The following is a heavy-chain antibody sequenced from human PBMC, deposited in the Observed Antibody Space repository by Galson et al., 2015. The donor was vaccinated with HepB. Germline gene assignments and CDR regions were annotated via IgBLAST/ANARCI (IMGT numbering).Heavy chain of an antibody. CDR1: GYTFISYA. CDR2: IIPSLGIA. V-gene: IGHV1-69*04. D-gene: IGHD2-15*01. Sequence: SVKVSCKASGYTFISYAISWVRQAPGQGLEWMGRIIPSLGIADYAQKFQGRVTITADKSTSTAYMELSSLRSEDTAVYYCARDDGAWWLYPAIACWGKGTVITVSS. J-gene: IGHJ4*02. CDR3: ARDDGAWWLYPAIAC.